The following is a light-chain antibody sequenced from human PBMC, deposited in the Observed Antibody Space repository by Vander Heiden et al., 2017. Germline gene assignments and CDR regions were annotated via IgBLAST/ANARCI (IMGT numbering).Light chain of an antibody. V-gene: IGKV1-39*01. CDR1: QTIRNY. CDR2: GAS. Sequence: DIQMTQSPSSLSASVGDRVTITCRASQTIRNYLNWYQQKPGRAPKVLIYGASNLQSGVPSRFSGSGSGTDFTLTISSLQPEDFATYYCQQTYKSPPLTFGGGTRVEIK. CDR3: QQTYKSPPLT. J-gene: IGKJ4*01.